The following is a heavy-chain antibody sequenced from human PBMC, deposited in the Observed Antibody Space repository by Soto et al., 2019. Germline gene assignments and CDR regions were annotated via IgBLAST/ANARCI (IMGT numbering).Heavy chain of an antibody. J-gene: IGHJ4*02. D-gene: IGHD3-10*01. CDR3: ARGLFGFDS. Sequence: XDSLKVSWKCSGYSCSTNWIGWVRQKPGKGLEWMAIIYPTDYDTRYSPSFQGQVTISTDKSINTAYLRWSSLKASDTAIYFCARGLFGFDSWGQGTQVTVSS. CDR2: IYPTDYDT. CDR1: GYSCSTNW. V-gene: IGHV5-51*01.